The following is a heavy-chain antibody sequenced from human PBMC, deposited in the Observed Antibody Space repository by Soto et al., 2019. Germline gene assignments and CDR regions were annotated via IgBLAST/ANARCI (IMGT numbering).Heavy chain of an antibody. J-gene: IGHJ6*02. Sequence: PGGSLRLSCAASGFTFSSYAMSWVRQAPGKGLEWVSAITGNGGYTYYADSVKGRFTISRDNSKNTLYLQMNSLRAEDTAVYYCARDLFRHYYYGMDVWGQGTTVTVSS. V-gene: IGHV3-23*01. CDR1: GFTFSSYA. CDR2: ITGNGGYT. CDR3: ARDLFRHYYYGMDV. D-gene: IGHD6-6*01.